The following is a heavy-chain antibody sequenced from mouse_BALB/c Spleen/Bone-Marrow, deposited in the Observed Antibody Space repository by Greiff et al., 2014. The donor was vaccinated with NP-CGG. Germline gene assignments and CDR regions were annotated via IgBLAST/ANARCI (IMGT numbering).Heavy chain of an antibody. D-gene: IGHD1-2*01. CDR3: ASTTATGAMDY. CDR2: IWSGGST. J-gene: IGHJ4*01. Sequence: VKLVESGPGLVQPSESLSVTCTVSGFSLSSYGVHWVRQSPGKGLEWLGMIWSGGSTDYNAAFISRLSISKDNSKSQVFFKMNSLQPDDTAIYYCASTTATGAMDYWGQGTSVTVPS. V-gene: IGHV2-4-1*01. CDR1: GFSLSSYG.